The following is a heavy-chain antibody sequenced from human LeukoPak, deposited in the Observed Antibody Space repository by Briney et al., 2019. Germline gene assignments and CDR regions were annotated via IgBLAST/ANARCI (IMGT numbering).Heavy chain of an antibody. D-gene: IGHD7-27*01. V-gene: IGHV1-69*06. J-gene: IGHJ4*02. CDR2: IIPIFGTA. CDR1: GGTFSSYA. CDR3: ARARQRHWGDHNFDY. Sequence: SVKVSCKASGGTFSSYAISWVRQAPGQGLEWMGGIIPIFGTANYAQKFQGRVTMTADKSTSTAYMELSSLRSEDTAVYYCARARQRHWGDHNFDYWGQGTLVTASS.